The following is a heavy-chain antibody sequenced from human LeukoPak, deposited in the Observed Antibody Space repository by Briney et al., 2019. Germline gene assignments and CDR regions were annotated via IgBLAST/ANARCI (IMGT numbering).Heavy chain of an antibody. CDR2: IWYDGSNK. CDR1: GFTFSSYG. D-gene: IGHD6-19*01. J-gene: IGHJ4*02. V-gene: IGHV3-33*01. Sequence: GSLRLSCAASGFTFSSYGMHWVRQAPGKGLEWVAVIWYDGSNKYYADSVKGRFTISRDNSKNTLYLQMNSLRAEDTAVYYCARVHSSGWYPDYWGQGTLVTVSS. CDR3: ARVHSSGWYPDY.